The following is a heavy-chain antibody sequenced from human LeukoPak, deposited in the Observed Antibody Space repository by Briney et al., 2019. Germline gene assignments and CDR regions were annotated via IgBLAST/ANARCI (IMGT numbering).Heavy chain of an antibody. CDR3: AKDLAAAGTDTFDV. D-gene: IGHD6-13*01. CDR1: GISFSSYG. CDR2: INGSGDSR. V-gene: IGHV3-23*01. J-gene: IGHJ3*01. Sequence: GSLSLSCAASGISFSSYGMSWVRPAPGKGLEWVSAINGSGDSRYYADSVKGRFTISRDNSKNTLYLQMNNVRAEDTAVYSCAKDLAAAGTDTFDVWGQGTMVTVTS.